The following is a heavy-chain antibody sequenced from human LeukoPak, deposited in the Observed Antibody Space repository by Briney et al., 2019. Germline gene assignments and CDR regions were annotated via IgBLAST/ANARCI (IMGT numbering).Heavy chain of an antibody. V-gene: IGHV3-66*01. J-gene: IGHJ4*02. CDR3: ARDRGGYYGSGSYGTDY. Sequence: RGSLRLSCAASGFTVSSNYMSWVRQAPGKGLEWVSVIYSGGSTYYADSVKGRFTISRDNSKNTLYLQMNSLRAEDTAVYYCARDRGGYYGSGSYGTDYWGQGTLVTVSS. CDR1: GFTVSSNY. CDR2: IYSGGST. D-gene: IGHD3-10*01.